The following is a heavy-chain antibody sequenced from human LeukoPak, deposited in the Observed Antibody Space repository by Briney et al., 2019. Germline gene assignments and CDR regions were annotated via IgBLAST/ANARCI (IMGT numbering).Heavy chain of an antibody. CDR3: ARTNDYGDETYYFDY. D-gene: IGHD4-17*01. J-gene: IGHJ4*02. CDR2: INTNTGNP. V-gene: IGHV7-4-1*02. CDR1: GYTFTSYA. Sequence: ASVKVSCKASGYTFTSYAMNWVRQAPGQELEWMGWINTNTGNPTYAQGFTGRFVFSLDTSVSTAYLQISSLKAEDTAVYYCARTNDYGDETYYFDYWGQGTLVTVSS.